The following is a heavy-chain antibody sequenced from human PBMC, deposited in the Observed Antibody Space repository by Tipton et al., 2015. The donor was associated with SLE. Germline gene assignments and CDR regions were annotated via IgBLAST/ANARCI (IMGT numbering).Heavy chain of an antibody. CDR3: ARTPGGVQGQIGWYFDL. V-gene: IGHV4-61*09. J-gene: IGHJ2*01. D-gene: IGHD3-10*01. Sequence: TLSLTCTVSGRSISSGSYHWTWIRQPAGKELEWIGHIYAGGSTYYNPSLKSRVTISVDTSKNQFSLKLSSVTAADTAVYYCARTPGGVQGQIGWYFDLWGRGTLVTVSS. CDR2: IYAGGST. CDR1: GRSISSGSYH.